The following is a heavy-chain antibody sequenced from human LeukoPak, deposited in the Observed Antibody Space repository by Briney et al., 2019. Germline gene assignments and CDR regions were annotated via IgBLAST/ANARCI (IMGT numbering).Heavy chain of an antibody. J-gene: IGHJ4*02. CDR2: IYYSGST. CDR1: GGSISSSSYY. CDR3: ARPSFNWNGIDY. D-gene: IGHD1-20*01. Sequence: EPSETLSLTCTVSGGSISSSSYYWGWIRQPPGKGLEWIGSIYYSGSTYYNPSLKSRVTISVDTSKNQFSLKLSSVTAADTAVYYCARPSFNWNGIDYWGQGTLVTVSS. V-gene: IGHV4-39*01.